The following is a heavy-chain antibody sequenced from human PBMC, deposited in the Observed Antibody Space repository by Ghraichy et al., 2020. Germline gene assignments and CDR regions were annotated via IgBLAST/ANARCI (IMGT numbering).Heavy chain of an antibody. V-gene: IGHV4-34*01. CDR3: ARGDTYYDFWSGYYGGNYYGMDV. CDR2: INHSGST. D-gene: IGHD3-3*01. Sequence: SETLSLTCAVYGGSFSGYYWSWIRQPPGKGLEWIGEINHSGSTNYNPSLKSRVTISVDTSKNQFSLKLSSVTAADTAVYYCARGDTYYDFWSGYYGGNYYGMDVWGQGTTVTVSS. J-gene: IGHJ6*02. CDR1: GGSFSGYY.